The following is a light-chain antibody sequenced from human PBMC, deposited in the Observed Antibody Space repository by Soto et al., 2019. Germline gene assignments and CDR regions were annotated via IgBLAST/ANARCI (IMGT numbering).Light chain of an antibody. J-gene: IGLJ2*01. CDR1: SGHTQYV. CDR3: VTWDSNIHI. Sequence: QAVLTQSSSASASLGSSVKLTCTLNSGHTQYVIAWHQQQPGKAPRYLMKLEGSGTYNKGSGVPDRFSGSSSGADRYLSISKLQYEDEADYYCVTWDSNIHIFGGGTKVTVL. V-gene: IGLV4-60*02. CDR2: LEGSGTY.